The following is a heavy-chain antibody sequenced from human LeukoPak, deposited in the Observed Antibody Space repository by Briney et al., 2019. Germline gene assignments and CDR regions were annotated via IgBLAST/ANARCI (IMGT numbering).Heavy chain of an antibody. Sequence: GGSLRLSCAASGFTFSSYEMNWVRQAPGKGLEWVSYISSSGSTIYYADSVKGRFTISRDNAKNSLYLQMNSLRAEDTAVYYCAREPRYGEPDYWGQGTLVTVSS. V-gene: IGHV3-48*03. CDR2: ISSSGSTI. J-gene: IGHJ4*02. CDR1: GFTFSSYE. CDR3: AREPRYGEPDY. D-gene: IGHD4-17*01.